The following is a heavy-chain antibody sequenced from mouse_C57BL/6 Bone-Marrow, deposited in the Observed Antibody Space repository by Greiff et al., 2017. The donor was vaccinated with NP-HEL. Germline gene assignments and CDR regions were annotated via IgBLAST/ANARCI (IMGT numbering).Heavy chain of an antibody. V-gene: IGHV1-82*01. D-gene: IGHD4-1*01. Sequence: QVQLQQSGPELVKPGASVKISCKASGYAFSSSWMNWVKQRPGKGLEWIGRIYPGDGDTNYNGKFKGKATLTADKSSSTAYMQLSSLTSEDSAVYFCARWEDLDEGDYFDDWGQGTTLTVA. J-gene: IGHJ2*01. CDR3: ARWEDLDEGDYFDD. CDR2: IYPGDGDT. CDR1: GYAFSSSW.